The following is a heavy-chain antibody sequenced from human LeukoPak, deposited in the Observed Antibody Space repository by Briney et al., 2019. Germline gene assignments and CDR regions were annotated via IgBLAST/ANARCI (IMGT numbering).Heavy chain of an antibody. Sequence: GGSLRLSCAASGFTFSSYSMNWVRQAPGKGLEWVSSICSTSRCIFYADSVKGRFTISRDNAKSSLYLQINDLRAEDTAVYYCARVQGHPPNGLDVWGQGTMVTVSS. CDR2: ICSTSRCI. J-gene: IGHJ3*01. CDR1: GFTFSSYS. D-gene: IGHD2-8*01. V-gene: IGHV3-21*01. CDR3: ARVQGHPPNGLDV.